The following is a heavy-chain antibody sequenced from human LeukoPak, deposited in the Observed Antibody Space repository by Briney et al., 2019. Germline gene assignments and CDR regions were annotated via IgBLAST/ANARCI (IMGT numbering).Heavy chain of an antibody. CDR1: GGPISSSDW. V-gene: IGHV4-4*02. J-gene: IGHJ4*02. D-gene: IGHD5-18*01. CDR2: IYHSGST. CDR3: ARRTAVSGYFEY. Sequence: PSETLSLTCAVSGGPISSSDWWSWVRQPPGKGLTWIGEIYHSGSTNYNPSLKSRVTISVDKSNNQFSLKLSSVTAADTAVYYCARRTAVSGYFEYWGQGTLVTVSS.